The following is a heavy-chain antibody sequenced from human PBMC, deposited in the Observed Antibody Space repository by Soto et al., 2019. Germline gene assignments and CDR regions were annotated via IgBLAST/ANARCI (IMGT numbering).Heavy chain of an antibody. CDR1: GFTFSSYA. CDR3: ARVGEQLAQGSYFDY. J-gene: IGHJ4*02. V-gene: IGHV3-30-3*01. D-gene: IGHD6-13*01. Sequence: GGSLRLSCAASGFTFSSYAMHWVRQAPGKGLEWVAVISYDGSNRYYADSVKGRFTISRDNSKNTLYLQMNSLRAEDTAVYYCARVGEQLAQGSYFDYWGQGTLVTVSS. CDR2: ISYDGSNR.